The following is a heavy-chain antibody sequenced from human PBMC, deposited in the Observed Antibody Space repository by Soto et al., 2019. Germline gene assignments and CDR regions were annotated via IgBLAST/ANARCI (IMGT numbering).Heavy chain of an antibody. Sequence: EVQLVESGGGLVQPGASLRLSCAASGFSFYNYWMNWVRQAPGKGPEWVANIKPDGSDKNYVDSVKGRFTISRENAKNSLFLQLNRRRAEDTAVYYSARGSSNAFAIWGQGTMVTVSS. CDR2: IKPDGSDK. CDR3: ARGSSNAFAI. CDR1: GFSFYNYW. J-gene: IGHJ3*02. V-gene: IGHV3-7*02.